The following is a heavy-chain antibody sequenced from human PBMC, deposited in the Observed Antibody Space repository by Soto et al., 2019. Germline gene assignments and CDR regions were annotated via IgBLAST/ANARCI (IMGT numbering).Heavy chain of an antibody. CDR3: ALPMAGTSFFDY. Sequence: EVQLLQSGGGLVQPGGSLRLSCVASGFTFTNYAMSWVRQAPGKGLEWVSLISGSGTKTYYADSVKGRFTISRDSSKKTLYLHIDSLRADDTAVYYCALPMAGTSFFDYWGQGALVTVSS. CDR2: ISGSGTKT. D-gene: IGHD2-2*01. V-gene: IGHV3-23*01. CDR1: GFTFTNYA. J-gene: IGHJ4*02.